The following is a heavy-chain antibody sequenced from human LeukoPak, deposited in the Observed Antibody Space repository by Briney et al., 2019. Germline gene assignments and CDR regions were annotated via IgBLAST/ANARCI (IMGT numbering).Heavy chain of an antibody. CDR3: ARGLRVLIKPRYMDV. CDR1: GYTFTSYD. D-gene: IGHD1-14*01. V-gene: IGHV1-8*03. Sequence: GASVKVSCKAPGYTFTSYDINWVRQATGQGLEWMGWMNPNSGNTGYTQKFQGRVTITRNTSISTAYMELSSLRSEDTAVYYCARGLRVLIKPRYMDVWGKGTTVTVSS. CDR2: MNPNSGNT. J-gene: IGHJ6*03.